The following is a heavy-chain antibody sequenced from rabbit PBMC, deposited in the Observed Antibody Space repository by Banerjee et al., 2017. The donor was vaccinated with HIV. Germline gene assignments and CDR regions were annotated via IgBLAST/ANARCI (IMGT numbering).Heavy chain of an antibody. CDR2: IYTGSSGST. CDR1: GFSFSTSYW. V-gene: IGHV1S40*01. J-gene: IGHJ4*01. CDR3: ARDSYITYGSYGVADL. Sequence: QSLEESGGDLVKPGASLTLTCTASGFSFSTSYWICWVRQAPGKGLEWIACIYTGSSGSTYYASWAKGRFTISKTSSTTVDLKMTSLTAADTAIYYCARDSYITYGSYGVADLWGPGTLVTVS. D-gene: IGHD5-1*01.